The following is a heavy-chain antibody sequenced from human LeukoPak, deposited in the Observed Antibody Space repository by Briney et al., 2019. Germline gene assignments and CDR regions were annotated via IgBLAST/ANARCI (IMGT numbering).Heavy chain of an antibody. D-gene: IGHD3-10*01. Sequence: GGSRRLSCAASGFTFSGYVMTWVRQAPGKGLECVSSITFSSSHIYYADSVKGRFTISRDNTKDSLYPQMNSLRAEDTAIYYCARGPQFSGPGWFDPWGQGTLVTVSS. V-gene: IGHV3-21*01. CDR1: GFTFSGYV. J-gene: IGHJ5*02. CDR3: ARGPQFSGPGWFDP. CDR2: ITFSSSHI.